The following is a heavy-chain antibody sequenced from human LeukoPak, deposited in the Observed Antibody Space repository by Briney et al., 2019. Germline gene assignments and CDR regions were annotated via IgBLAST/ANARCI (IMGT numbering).Heavy chain of an antibody. J-gene: IGHJ4*02. CDR3: AKVVQYTASTGTGLDY. CDR2: IWYDGSYK. V-gene: IGHV3-33*06. CDR1: GFTFSNYG. D-gene: IGHD1-1*01. Sequence: GGSLRLSCVASGFTFSNYGMHWVRQAPGKGLDWGAVIWYDGSYKYYADSVKGRFTISRENPKNTLYLQMDSLRAEDTGIYYCAKVVQYTASTGTGLDYWGQGTLVTVSS.